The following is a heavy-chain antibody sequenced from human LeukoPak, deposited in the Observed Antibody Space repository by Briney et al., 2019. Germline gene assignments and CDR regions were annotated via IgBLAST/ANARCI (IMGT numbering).Heavy chain of an antibody. CDR3: ARGYDFWSGQYYFDY. CDR1: GYTFTSYG. Sequence: ASVKVSCKASGYTFTSYGISWVRQAPGQGLEWMGWISAYNGNTNYAQKLQGRVTMTTDTSTSTAYMELRSLGSDDTAVYYCARGYDFWSGQYYFDYWGQGTLVTVSS. V-gene: IGHV1-18*01. CDR2: ISAYNGNT. J-gene: IGHJ4*02. D-gene: IGHD3-3*01.